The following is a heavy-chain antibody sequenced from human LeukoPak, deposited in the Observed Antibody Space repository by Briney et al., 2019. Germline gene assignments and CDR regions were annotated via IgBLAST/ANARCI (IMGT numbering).Heavy chain of an antibody. CDR2: ISSGSSTI. CDR3: ARVYRNEEGFWTPNNYMDV. CDR1: GFTFSDYS. Sequence: GGSLRLSCAGSGFTFSDYSMNWVRQAPGKGLEWVSYISSGSSTIDNADSVKGRFTISRDNAKNSLYLQMNSLRAEDTAVYYCARVYRNEEGFWTPNNYMDVWGKGTTVTVSS. D-gene: IGHD3/OR15-3a*01. V-gene: IGHV3-48*01. J-gene: IGHJ6*03.